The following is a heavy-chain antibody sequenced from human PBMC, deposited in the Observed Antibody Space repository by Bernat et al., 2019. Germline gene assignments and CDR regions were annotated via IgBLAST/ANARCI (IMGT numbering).Heavy chain of an antibody. D-gene: IGHD2-15*01. J-gene: IGHJ4*02. CDR1: GGSISSSSYY. CDR2: IYYSGST. Sequence: QLQLQESGPGLVKPSETLSLTCTVSGGSISSSSYYWGWIRQPPGKGLEWIGSIYYSGSTYYNPSLKSRVTISVDTSKNQFSLTLSSVTAADTAVYYCARSPIVVVVAANPDFDYWGKGTLVTVSS. V-gene: IGHV4-39*01. CDR3: ARSPIVVVVAANPDFDY.